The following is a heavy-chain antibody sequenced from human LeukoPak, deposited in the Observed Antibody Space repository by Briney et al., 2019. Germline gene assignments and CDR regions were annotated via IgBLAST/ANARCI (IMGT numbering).Heavy chain of an antibody. CDR3: AREAGVGYYDSSGYYNAEYFQH. J-gene: IGHJ1*01. D-gene: IGHD3-22*01. CDR1: GYTFTSYG. Sequence: ASVKVSCKASGYTFTSYGISWVRQAPGQGLEWMGWISAYNGNTNYAQKLQGRVTMTTDTSTSTAYMELRSLRSDDTAVYYCAREAGVGYYDSSGYYNAEYFQHWGQGTLVTVSS. CDR2: ISAYNGNT. V-gene: IGHV1-18*01.